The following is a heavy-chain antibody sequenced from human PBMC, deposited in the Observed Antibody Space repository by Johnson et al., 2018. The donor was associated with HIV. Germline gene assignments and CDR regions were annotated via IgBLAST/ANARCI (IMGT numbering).Heavy chain of an antibody. Sequence: QVQLVESGGGVVQPGGSLRLSCTASGFTLSLFAMHWVRQAPGKGLEWVAVICCDGNNKNYADSVKGRFTISRENAKKSLYLQMNSLRAGDTAVYYCARAGKWSGDAFDILGQGTTVTVSS. CDR3: ARAGKWSGDAFDI. D-gene: IGHD3-10*01. J-gene: IGHJ3*02. V-gene: IGHV3-33*08. CDR1: GFTLSLFA. CDR2: ICCDGNNK.